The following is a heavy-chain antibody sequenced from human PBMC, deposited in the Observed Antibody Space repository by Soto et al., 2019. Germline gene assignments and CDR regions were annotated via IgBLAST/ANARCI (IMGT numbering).Heavy chain of an antibody. D-gene: IGHD2-15*01. CDR2: ISSASTSI. V-gene: IGHV3-21*01. Sequence: ESGGGLVKPGGSLRLSCAASGFTFSSYSMNWVRQAPGKGLEWVSSISSASTSIYYADSVKGRFTISRDNAKNSLYLQMNSLGAEDTAVYYCARARRSATGYDDYWGQGTLVTVSS. CDR1: GFTFSSYS. CDR3: ARARRSATGYDDY. J-gene: IGHJ4*02.